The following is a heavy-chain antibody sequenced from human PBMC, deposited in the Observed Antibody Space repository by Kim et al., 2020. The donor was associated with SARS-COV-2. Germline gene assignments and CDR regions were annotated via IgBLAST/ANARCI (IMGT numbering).Heavy chain of an antibody. J-gene: IGHJ6*02. D-gene: IGHD3-9*01. CDR3: ASDYDILTGYPPPYYYGMDV. CDR1: GGTFSSYA. Sequence: SVKVSCKASGGTFSSYAISWVRQAPGQGLEWMGRIIPILGIANYAQKFQGRVTITADKSTSTAYMELSSLRSEDTAVYYCASDYDILTGYPPPYYYGMDVWGQGTTVTVSS. V-gene: IGHV1-69*04. CDR2: IIPILGIA.